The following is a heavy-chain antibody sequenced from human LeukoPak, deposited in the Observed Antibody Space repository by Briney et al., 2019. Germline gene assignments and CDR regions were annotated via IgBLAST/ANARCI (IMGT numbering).Heavy chain of an antibody. V-gene: IGHV4-39*07. CDR3: ARDDYYGSGSYQSD. Sequence: SETLSLTCTVSGGSMTSSSYFWGWIRQTPGKGLEWIGSIYYSGSTYYNPSLKSRVTISVDTSKNQFSLKLSSVTAADTAVYYCARDDYYGSGSYQSDWGQGTLVTVSS. CDR2: IYYSGST. J-gene: IGHJ4*02. D-gene: IGHD3-10*01. CDR1: GGSMTSSSYF.